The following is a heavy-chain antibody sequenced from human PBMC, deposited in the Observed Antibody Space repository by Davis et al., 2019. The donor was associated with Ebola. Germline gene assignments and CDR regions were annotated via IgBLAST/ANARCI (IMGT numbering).Heavy chain of an antibody. CDR1: GASISSYL. CDR2: IYHTGST. V-gene: IGHV4-59*08. D-gene: IGHD6-6*01. CDR3: ARLRQLGLSYYVVDV. J-gene: IGHJ6*02. Sequence: SETLSLTCTVSGASISSYLWSWIRQPPGKGLEWFGYIYHTGSTNYNPSLESRVTISVDASKNQFSLNLTSVTAADTAVYYCARLRQLGLSYYVVDVWGQGTTVTVSS.